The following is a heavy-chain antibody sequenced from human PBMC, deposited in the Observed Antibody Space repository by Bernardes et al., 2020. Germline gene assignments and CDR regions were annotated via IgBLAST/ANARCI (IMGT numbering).Heavy chain of an antibody. Sequence: GGSLRLSCAASGFTFSSYSMNWVRQAPGKGLEWVSYISSSRSTIYYADSVKGRFTISRDNAKNSLYLQMNSLRDEDTAVYYCARDGGFCSGGTCFYYYYYMDVWGKGTPVTVSS. CDR1: GFTFSSYS. J-gene: IGHJ6*03. D-gene: IGHD2-15*01. V-gene: IGHV3-48*02. CDR3: ARDGGFCSGGTCFYYYYYMDV. CDR2: ISSSRSTI.